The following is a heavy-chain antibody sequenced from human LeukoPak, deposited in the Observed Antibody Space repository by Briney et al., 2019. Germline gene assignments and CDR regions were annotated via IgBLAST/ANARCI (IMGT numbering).Heavy chain of an antibody. CDR1: GFTLSSYS. V-gene: IGHV3-21*01. Sequence: GGSLRLSCAASGFTLSSYSMNWVRQAPGKGLEGVSPISSSSSYIYYADSVKGRFTISRDNAKNSLYLQMNSLRVEDTAVYYCAREDSSGWYSMDYWGQGTLVTVSS. D-gene: IGHD6-19*01. J-gene: IGHJ4*02. CDR3: AREDSSGWYSMDY. CDR2: ISSSSSYI.